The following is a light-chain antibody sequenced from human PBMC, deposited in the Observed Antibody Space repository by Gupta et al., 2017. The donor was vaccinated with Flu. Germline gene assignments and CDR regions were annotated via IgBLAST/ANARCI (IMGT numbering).Light chain of an antibody. V-gene: IGLV1-44*01. CDR1: NSNIGTNT. CDR2: TNS. CDR3: AAWDYSLNGWV. Sequence: QSVLTQPPSASGTPGQRVTISCSGSNSNIGTNTVNWYQQLPGTAPKLLIYTNSQRPSGVPDRFSGSKSGTSASRAISGLRSDDEADYYCAAWDYSLNGWVFGGGTKLTVL. J-gene: IGLJ3*02.